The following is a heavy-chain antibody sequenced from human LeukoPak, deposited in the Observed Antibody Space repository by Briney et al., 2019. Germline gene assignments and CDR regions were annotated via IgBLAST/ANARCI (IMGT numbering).Heavy chain of an antibody. Sequence: GESLKISCQASGYTFTTSWIGRVRQLPGTGLEWMAIIYPSDSDTRYNPSFQGQVTISADKSINTAYLSSSLKASDSAIYYCAKPGYSASFELWGQGTTVTVSS. J-gene: IGHJ3*01. CDR3: AKPGYSASFEL. CDR2: IYPSDSDT. V-gene: IGHV5-51*01. D-gene: IGHD5-12*01. CDR1: GYTFTTSW.